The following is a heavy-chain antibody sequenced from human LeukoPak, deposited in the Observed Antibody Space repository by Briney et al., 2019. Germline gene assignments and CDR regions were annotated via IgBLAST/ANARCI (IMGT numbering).Heavy chain of an antibody. CDR1: GGSISSSSYY. J-gene: IGHJ5*02. Sequence: SATLSLTCTVSGGSISSSSYYWGWIRQPPGKGLEWIGSIYYSGSTYYNPSLKSRVTISVDTSKNQFSLKLSSVTAADTAVYYCARHELSVRLWFGELSLPSNWFDPWGQGTLVTVSS. D-gene: IGHD3-10*01. CDR2: IYYSGST. CDR3: ARHELSVRLWFGELSLPSNWFDP. V-gene: IGHV4-39*01.